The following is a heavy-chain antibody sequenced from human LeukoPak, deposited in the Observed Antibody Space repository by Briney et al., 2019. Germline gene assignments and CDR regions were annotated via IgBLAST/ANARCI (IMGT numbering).Heavy chain of an antibody. CDR2: IDYDSSHI. J-gene: IGHJ4*02. V-gene: IGHV3-21*01. CDR1: GFTFSTSA. D-gene: IGHD3-9*01. CDR3: TRDPLRYLRVGHYDY. Sequence: PGGSLRLSCAASGFTFSTSAMNWVRQVPGKGLEWDSSIDYDSSHIYYAASMKGRFTISRDNARNSVYLQMDSLRVEDMAVYYCTRDPLRYLRVGHYDYWGQGTLVAVSS.